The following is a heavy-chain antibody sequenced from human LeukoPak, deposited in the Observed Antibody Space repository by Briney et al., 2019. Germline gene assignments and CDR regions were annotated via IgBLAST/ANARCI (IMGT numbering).Heavy chain of an antibody. CDR2: INHSGST. V-gene: IGHV4-34*01. CDR1: GGSFSGYY. CDR3: ARRHSGSYEFDY. Sequence: SETLSLTCAVYGGSFSGYYWGWIRQPPGKGLEWIGEINHSGSTNYNPSLKSRVTISVDTSKNQFSLKLSSVTAADTAVYYCARRHSGSYEFDYWGQGTLVTVSS. J-gene: IGHJ4*02. D-gene: IGHD1-26*01.